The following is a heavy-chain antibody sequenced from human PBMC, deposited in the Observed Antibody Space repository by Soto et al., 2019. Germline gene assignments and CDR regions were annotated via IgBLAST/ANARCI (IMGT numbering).Heavy chain of an antibody. J-gene: IGHJ6*02. V-gene: IGHV1-69*05. D-gene: IGHD3-3*01. Sequence: SVKVSCKASGGTFSSYAISWVRQAPGQGLEWMGGIIPIFGTANYAQKFQGRVTMTRNTSINTAYMELSSLRSDDTAVYYCARFMSIFGVFLYVMDVWAQGTTVTVSS. CDR2: IIPIFGTA. CDR1: GGTFSSYA. CDR3: ARFMSIFGVFLYVMDV.